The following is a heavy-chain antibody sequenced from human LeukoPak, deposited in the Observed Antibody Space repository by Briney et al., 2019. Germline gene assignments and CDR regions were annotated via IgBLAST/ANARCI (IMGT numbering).Heavy chain of an antibody. CDR3: ARDYSSSCWT. D-gene: IGHD6-13*01. CDR1: GFTFSSDG. CDR2: ISYDGSNK. J-gene: IGHJ5*02. V-gene: IGHV3-30*03. Sequence: GRSLRLSCAASGFTFSSDGMHWVRQAPGKGLEWVAVISYDGSNKYYADSVKGRFTISRDNSKNTLYLQMNSLRAEDTAVYYCARDYSSSCWTWGQGTLVTVSS.